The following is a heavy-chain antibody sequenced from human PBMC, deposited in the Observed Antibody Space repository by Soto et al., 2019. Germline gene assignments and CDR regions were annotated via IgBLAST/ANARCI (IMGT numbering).Heavy chain of an antibody. D-gene: IGHD4-17*01. J-gene: IGHJ4*02. CDR1: GYTFTGYY. V-gene: IGHV1-2*04. CDR3: ARGAIGDYETFDY. CDR2: INPNSGGT. Sequence: ASVKVSCKASGYTFTGYYMHWVRQAPGQGLEWMGWINPNSGGTNYAQKFQGWVTMTRDTSISTAYMELSRLRSDDTAVYYCARGAIGDYETFDYWGQGTLVTVSS.